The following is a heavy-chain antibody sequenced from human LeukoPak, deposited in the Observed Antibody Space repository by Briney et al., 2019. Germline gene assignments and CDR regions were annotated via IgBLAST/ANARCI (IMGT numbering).Heavy chain of an antibody. CDR3: ARGRGGYFDY. CDR1: GFTFSSYD. CDR2: IGTAGDT. D-gene: IGHD3-10*01. Sequence: GGSLRLSCAVSGFTFSSYDMHWVRQGTGKGLEWVSVIGTAGDTYYPGSVKGRFTISRENAKNSLYLQMNSLRAGDTAVYYCARGRGGYFDYWGQGTLVTVSS. V-gene: IGHV3-13*01. J-gene: IGHJ4*02.